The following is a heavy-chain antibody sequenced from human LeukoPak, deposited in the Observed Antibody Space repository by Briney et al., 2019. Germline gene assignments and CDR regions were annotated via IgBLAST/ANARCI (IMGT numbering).Heavy chain of an antibody. J-gene: IGHJ3*02. V-gene: IGHV3-48*04. D-gene: IGHD3-10*01. Sequence: GGSLRLSCAASGFTFSSYAMSWVRQAPGKGLEWLSYIDASGTRIVYADSVKGRFTISRDNAKSSLYLQMNSLRAEDTAIYYCAREMIAVFGDAFDIWGQGTRVTVSS. CDR3: AREMIAVFGDAFDI. CDR2: IDASGTRI. CDR1: GFTFSSYA.